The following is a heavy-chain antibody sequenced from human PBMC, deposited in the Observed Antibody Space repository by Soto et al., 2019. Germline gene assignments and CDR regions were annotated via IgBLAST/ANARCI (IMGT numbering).Heavy chain of an antibody. J-gene: IGHJ6*02. V-gene: IGHV4-39*01. D-gene: IGHD4-17*01. Sequence: QVQLQESGPGLVKPSETLSLTCTVSGGSISSSTYYWGWIRQPPGKGLEWIGFIYYSGSAYYNPSLTSRVTISLDTSKNQFPLKLTSVTAADTAVFYCARHGVDYGDYASYYYYGMDVWGRGTTVTVSS. CDR1: GGSISSSTYY. CDR3: ARHGVDYGDYASYYYYGMDV. CDR2: IYYSGSA.